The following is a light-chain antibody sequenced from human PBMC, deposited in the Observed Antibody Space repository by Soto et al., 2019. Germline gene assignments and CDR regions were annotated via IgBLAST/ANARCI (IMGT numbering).Light chain of an antibody. Sequence: EIVMTQSPATLSVSPGERATLSCRTSQSVSSNLAWYQQKPGQAPRLLIYGASTRATGIPARFSGSGSGPEFTLTISSLQSEDFAVYYCQQRGNWPQTFGPGTKVDI. CDR2: GAS. J-gene: IGKJ3*01. V-gene: IGKV3-15*01. CDR3: QQRGNWPQT. CDR1: QSVSSN.